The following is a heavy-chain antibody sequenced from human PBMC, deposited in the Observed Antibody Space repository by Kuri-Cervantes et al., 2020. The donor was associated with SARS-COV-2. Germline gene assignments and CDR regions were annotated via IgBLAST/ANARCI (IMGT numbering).Heavy chain of an antibody. CDR2: ISSSSSYT. CDR3: AKDRVGVQDF. CDR1: GFTFSDYY. V-gene: IGHV3-11*06. Sequence: GESLKISCAASGFTFSDYYMSWIRQAPGKGLEWVSYISSSSSYTNYADSVKGRFTISRDNAKNSLYLQMNSLRSEDTAMYYCAKDRVGVQDFWGQGTLVTVSS. D-gene: IGHD2-21*01. J-gene: IGHJ4*02.